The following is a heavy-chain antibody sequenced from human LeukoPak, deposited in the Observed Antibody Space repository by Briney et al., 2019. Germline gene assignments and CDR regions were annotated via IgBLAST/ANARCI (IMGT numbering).Heavy chain of an antibody. CDR2: INPSGGST. V-gene: IGHV1-46*01. D-gene: IGHD6-6*01. CDR3: ASGGIAARPRVLDY. CDR1: GYPFTSYY. J-gene: IGHJ4*02. Sequence: ASVNVYCKASGYPFTSYYMNCVRQAPGQVLESIRLINPSGGSTSYAQKFQGRVTMTRDTSTSTVYMELSSLRSEDTAVYYCASGGIAARPRVLDYWGQGTLVTVSS.